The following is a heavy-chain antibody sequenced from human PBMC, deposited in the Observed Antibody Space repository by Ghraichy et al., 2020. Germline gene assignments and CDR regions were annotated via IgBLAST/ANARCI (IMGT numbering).Heavy chain of an antibody. J-gene: IGHJ4*02. CDR3: RRLVLTMNTGDY. CDR2: IRTKANNYAT. Sequence: GSLRLSCAASGFPFSDSAMHWVRQASGKGLEWLGRIRTKANNYATAYAASVEGRFTISRDDSKNTVYLQMNSLKSEDTAVYYCRRLVLTMNTGDYWGQGVLVTVSS. V-gene: IGHV3-73*01. CDR1: GFPFSDSA. D-gene: IGHD2-8*02.